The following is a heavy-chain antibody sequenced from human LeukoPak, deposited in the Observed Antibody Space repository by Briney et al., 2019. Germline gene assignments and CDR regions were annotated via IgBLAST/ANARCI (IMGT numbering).Heavy chain of an antibody. J-gene: IGHJ4*02. CDR2: INHSGST. Sequence: PSETLSLTCAVYGGSFSGYYWSWIRLPPGKGLEWIGEINHSGSTNYNPSLKSRVTISVDTSKNQFSLKLSSVTAADTAVYYCARRMAGPTYFDYWGQGTLVTVSS. D-gene: IGHD5-24*01. CDR3: ARRMAGPTYFDY. CDR1: GGSFSGYY. V-gene: IGHV4-34*01.